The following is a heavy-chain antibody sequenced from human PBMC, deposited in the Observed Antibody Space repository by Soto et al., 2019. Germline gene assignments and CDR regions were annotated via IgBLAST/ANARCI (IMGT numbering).Heavy chain of an antibody. Sequence: QVQLVQSGGGVVQPGRSLRLSCAASGFTFKSHGMHWVRQAPGKGLEWVAVIWYDGSEKYYADSVKGRFTISRDNSKNTLDLQLNSLRVEDTAVYYCAKEGGYCSSTSCYTFYYYYGMDVWGQGTTVTVSS. CDR2: IWYDGSEK. V-gene: IGHV3-33*06. CDR1: GFTFKSHG. J-gene: IGHJ6*02. CDR3: AKEGGYCSSTSCYTFYYYYGMDV. D-gene: IGHD2-2*02.